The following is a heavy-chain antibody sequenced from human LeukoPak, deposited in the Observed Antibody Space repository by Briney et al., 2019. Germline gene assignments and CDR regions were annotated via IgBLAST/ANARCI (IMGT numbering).Heavy chain of an antibody. D-gene: IGHD4-11*01. Sequence: ASVKVSCKASGGTFSSYAISWVRQAPGLGLEWMGGIIPIFGTANYAQKFQGRVTITTDESTSTAYMELSSLRSEDTAVYYCARYKTTVTTLWFDPWGQGTLVTVSS. CDR3: ARYKTTVTTLWFDP. CDR2: IIPIFGTA. J-gene: IGHJ5*02. CDR1: GGTFSSYA. V-gene: IGHV1-69*05.